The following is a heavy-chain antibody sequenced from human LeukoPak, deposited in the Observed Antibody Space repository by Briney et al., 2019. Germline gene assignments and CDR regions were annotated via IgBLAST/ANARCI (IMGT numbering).Heavy chain of an antibody. D-gene: IGHD6-13*01. CDR1: GGSISSSSYY. CDR3: ARQVKKAAPFDY. CDR2: IYYSGST. J-gene: IGHJ4*02. Sequence: PSETLSLTCTVSGGSISSSSYYWGWIRQPPGKGLEWIGSIYYSGSTYYNPSLKSRVTISVDTSKNQFSLKLSSVTAADTAVYYGARQVKKAAPFDYWGQGTLVTVSS. V-gene: IGHV4-39*01.